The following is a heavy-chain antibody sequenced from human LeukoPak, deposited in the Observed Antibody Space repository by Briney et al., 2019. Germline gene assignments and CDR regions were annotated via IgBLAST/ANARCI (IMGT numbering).Heavy chain of an antibody. CDR1: GGSISSYY. V-gene: IGHV4-59*01. CDR2: IYYSGST. J-gene: IGHJ6*03. D-gene: IGHD6-13*01. CDR3: ARDGAGGIAAAGTDYYYYYMDV. Sequence: SETLSLTCTVSGGSISSYYWSWIRQPPGKGLEWIGYIYYSGSTNYNPSLKSRVTISVDTSKNQFSLKLSSVTAADTAVYYCARDGAGGIAAAGTDYYYYYMDVWGKGTTVTVSS.